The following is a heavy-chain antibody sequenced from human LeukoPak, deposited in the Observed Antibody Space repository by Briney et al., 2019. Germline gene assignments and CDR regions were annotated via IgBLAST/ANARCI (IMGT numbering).Heavy chain of an antibody. CDR3: AKDYAGGWPKRGMDV. J-gene: IGHJ6*03. Sequence: KSGGSLRLSCAVSGFTFSSYAMSWVRQAPGKGLEWVSAISGSGGGTFYADSVRGRFTISRDNSKNTVYLQMNSLRAEDTAVYYCAKDYAGGWPKRGMDVWGKGATVTVSS. CDR1: GFTFSSYA. CDR2: ISGSGGGT. D-gene: IGHD3-16*01. V-gene: IGHV3-23*01.